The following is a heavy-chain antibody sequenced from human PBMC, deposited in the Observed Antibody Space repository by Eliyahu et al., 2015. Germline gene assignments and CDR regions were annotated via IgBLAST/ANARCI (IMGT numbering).Heavy chain of an antibody. CDR3: AKDGGNRYHMDV. Sequence: QVQLVQSGAEVKKPGSSVKVSCKASGDIFLSYTFSWVRQAPGQGPEWVGRVIPIVGVANYALKFQGTVTITADKSTSTLYMELSSLRSDDTAVYYCAKDGGNRYHMDVWGKGTVVTVSS. J-gene: IGHJ6*03. CDR1: GDIFLSYT. CDR2: VIPIVGVA. D-gene: IGHD2-15*01. V-gene: IGHV1-69*08.